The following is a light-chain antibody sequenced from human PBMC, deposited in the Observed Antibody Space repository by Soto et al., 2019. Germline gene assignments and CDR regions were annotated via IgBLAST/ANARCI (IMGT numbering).Light chain of an antibody. CDR3: SSYTSSSTLI. J-gene: IGLJ2*01. CDR2: EVT. CDR1: SSDIGTYNY. Sequence: TQPASVSGSPGQSITISCTGTSSDIGTYNYVSWYQQSPGKAPKLMIYEVTNRPSGVSYRFSASKSGNTASLTISGLQAEDEADYYCSSYTSSSTLIFGGGTKLTVL. V-gene: IGLV2-14*01.